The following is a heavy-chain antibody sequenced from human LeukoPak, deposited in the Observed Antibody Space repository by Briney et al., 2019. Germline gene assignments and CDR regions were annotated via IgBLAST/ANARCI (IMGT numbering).Heavy chain of an antibody. J-gene: IGHJ4*02. CDR2: IIPIFGTA. CDR1: GGTFSSYA. Sequence: ASVKVSCKASGGTFSSYAISWVRQAPGQGLEWMGGIIPIFGTANYAQKFQGRVTITADGSTSTAYMELSSLRSEDTAVYYCARLGTNPLQYYFDYWGQGTLVTVSS. V-gene: IGHV1-69*13. CDR3: ARLGTNPLQYYFDY. D-gene: IGHD1-14*01.